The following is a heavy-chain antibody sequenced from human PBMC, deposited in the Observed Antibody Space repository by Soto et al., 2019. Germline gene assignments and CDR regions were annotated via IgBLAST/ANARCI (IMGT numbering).Heavy chain of an antibody. Sequence: HWCCMGLGCAACGVSVNSLAVSGVRQAPGKGLEWVSAIDTSGGGTYYADSVKGRFTISRDNSKNTLYLQMNSLRAEDTAVYYAVKSSRTLGDSWGQGTLVTVSS. J-gene: IGHJ4*02. CDR1: GVSVNSLA. V-gene: IGHV3-23*01. D-gene: IGHD6-13*01. CDR2: IDTSGGGT. CDR3: VKSSRTLGDS.